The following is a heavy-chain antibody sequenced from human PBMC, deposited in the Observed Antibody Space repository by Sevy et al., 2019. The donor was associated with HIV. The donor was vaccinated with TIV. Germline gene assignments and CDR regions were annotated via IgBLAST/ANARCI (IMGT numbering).Heavy chain of an antibody. Sequence: GGSLRLSCAASGFTFSTYAMSWVRQAPGKGLEWVSAISGADPGTYYAGSVKGRFTMSRENSNNTLYLQMSTLRAEDTAIYYCAIADRGSCSGTLCYWFDCWGQGTLVTVSS. CDR3: AIADRGSCSGTLCYWFDC. V-gene: IGHV3-23*01. D-gene: IGHD2-15*01. CDR1: GFTFSTYA. CDR2: ISGADPGT. J-gene: IGHJ4*02.